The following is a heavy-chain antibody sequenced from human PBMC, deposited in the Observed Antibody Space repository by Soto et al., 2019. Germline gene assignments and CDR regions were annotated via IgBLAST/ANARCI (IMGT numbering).Heavy chain of an antibody. J-gene: IGHJ6*02. CDR3: ARHPLGYCSSTSCSEYYYYGMDV. V-gene: IGHV1-69*13. CDR1: GGTFSSYA. D-gene: IGHD2-2*01. CDR2: IIPIFGTA. Sequence: GASVKVSCKASGGTFSSYAISWVRQAPGQGLEWMGGIIPIFGTANYAQKFQGRVTITADESTSTAYMELSSLRSEDTAVYYCARHPLGYCSSTSCSEYYYYGMDVWGQGTTVTVSS.